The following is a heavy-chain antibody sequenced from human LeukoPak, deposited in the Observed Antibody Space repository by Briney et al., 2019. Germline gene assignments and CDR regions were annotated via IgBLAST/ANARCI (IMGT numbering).Heavy chain of an antibody. CDR2: IYPGDSDT. CDR1: GYSFSNYW. D-gene: IGHD3-9*01. V-gene: IGHV5-51*01. CDR3: ARLLGNDWSGRDY. J-gene: IGHJ4*02. Sequence: GESLKISCKGSGYSFSNYWIGWVRQTPGKGLEWMAIIYPGDSDTKYSPSFQGQVTISADKSISTAYLQWNGLTASDSAMYYCARLLGNDWSGRDYWGQGTLVTVSS.